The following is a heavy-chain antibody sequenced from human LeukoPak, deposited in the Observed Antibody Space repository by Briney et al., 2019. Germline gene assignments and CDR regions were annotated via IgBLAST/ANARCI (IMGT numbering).Heavy chain of an antibody. V-gene: IGHV3-23*01. CDR2: ISDTGNT. CDR1: GFTYSRCN. J-gene: IGHJ4*02. D-gene: IGHD2-15*01. Sequence: GGSLRLSCAASGFTYSRCNMNWVRQAPGKGLEWVSAISDTGNTYHADSVKGRFTISRDSSKNTLFLQMNRLRPEDAAVYYCAKAPVTTCRGAFCYPFDYWGLGTLVTVSS. CDR3: AKAPVTTCRGAFCYPFDY.